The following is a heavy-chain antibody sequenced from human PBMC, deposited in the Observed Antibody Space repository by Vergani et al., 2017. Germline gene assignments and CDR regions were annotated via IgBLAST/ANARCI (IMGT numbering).Heavy chain of an antibody. CDR3: ARYCSSTSCAYYYYYMDV. CDR1: GGSVSSGSYY. Sequence: QVQLQESGPGLVKPSETLSLTCTVSGGSVSSGSYYWSWIRQPAGKGLEWIGYIFYSGSTNYNPSLKRRVTISVDTSKNQFSLKLSSVTAADTAVYYCARYCSSTSCAYYYYYMDVWGKGTTVTVS. CDR2: IFYSGST. J-gene: IGHJ6*03. D-gene: IGHD2-2*01. V-gene: IGHV4-61*10.